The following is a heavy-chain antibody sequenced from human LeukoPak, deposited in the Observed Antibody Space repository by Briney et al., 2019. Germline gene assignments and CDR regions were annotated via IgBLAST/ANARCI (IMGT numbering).Heavy chain of an antibody. Sequence: AASVTVSCKASGYTFTGYYMHRVRQAPGKGLEGMGGINPKGGGTNYAQTLQGRVTITRETTTSTAYMEVSRLRADDTAVYYCATVGGPDSSGYFCSGCWGQGTLVTVSS. CDR3: ATVGGPDSSGYFCSGC. CDR2: INPKGGGT. CDR1: GYTFTGYY. V-gene: IGHV1-2*02. J-gene: IGHJ4*02. D-gene: IGHD3-22*01.